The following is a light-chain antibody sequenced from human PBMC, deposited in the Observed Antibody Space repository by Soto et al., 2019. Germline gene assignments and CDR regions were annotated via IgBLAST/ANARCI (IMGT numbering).Light chain of an antibody. CDR2: EVT. Sequence: QSVLTQPRSVSGSPGQSITISCTGTSSDVGDYNYVSWYQQHPGKAPKLMIYEVTNRPSGVSTRFSGSKSGNTASLTISGLQAEDEADYYCTSYTSSTTLVFGTGTKVTVL. CDR3: TSYTSSTTLV. V-gene: IGLV2-14*01. CDR1: SSDVGDYNY. J-gene: IGLJ1*01.